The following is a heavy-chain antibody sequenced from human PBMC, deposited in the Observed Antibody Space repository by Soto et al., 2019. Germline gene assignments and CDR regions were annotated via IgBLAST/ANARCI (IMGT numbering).Heavy chain of an antibody. CDR3: AKDPNQKATYYYDSSGYVE. V-gene: IGHV3-23*01. CDR2: ISGSGGST. J-gene: IGHJ4*02. CDR1: GFTFSSYA. D-gene: IGHD3-22*01. Sequence: GGSLRLSCAASGFTFSSYAMSWVRQAPGKGLEWVSAISGSGGSTYYADSVKGRFTISRDNSKNTLYLQMNSLRAEDTAVYYCAKDPNQKATYYYDSSGYVEWGQGTLVTVSS.